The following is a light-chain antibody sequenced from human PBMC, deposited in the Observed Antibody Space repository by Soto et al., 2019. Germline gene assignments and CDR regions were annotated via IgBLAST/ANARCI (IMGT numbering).Light chain of an antibody. CDR2: IAS. Sequence: EIVLTQSPGTLSLFPGERATLSCRATQSVNSDYLAWYQQKPGQAPRLLIYIASRRATGIPDRFSGSGSGTDFTLTISRLEPEDFAVYYCQQYGTSPWTFGQVTKVEIK. CDR1: QSVNSDY. V-gene: IGKV3-20*01. J-gene: IGKJ1*01. CDR3: QQYGTSPWT.